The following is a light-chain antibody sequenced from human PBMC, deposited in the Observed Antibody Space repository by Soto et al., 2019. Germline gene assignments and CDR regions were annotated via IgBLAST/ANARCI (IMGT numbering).Light chain of an antibody. V-gene: IGKV3-20*01. J-gene: IGKJ1*01. CDR3: QQYGTSPRT. CDR2: GAS. Sequence: DIVLTQSPGTLSLSPGERATLSCMSSQSVSSSYLAWYQQKPGQTPRLLIHGASSRATGIPDRFSGSCSGTDCTLTISRLEPEDVAVYYCQQYGTSPRTLGQGTKVDIK. CDR1: QSVSSSY.